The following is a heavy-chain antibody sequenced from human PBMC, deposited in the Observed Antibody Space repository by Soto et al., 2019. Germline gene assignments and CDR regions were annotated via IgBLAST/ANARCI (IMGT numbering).Heavy chain of an antibody. V-gene: IGHV4-39*01. Sequence: PSEPLSLTYTVSGGSISSSSYYWGWIRQPPGKGLEWIGSIYYSGSTYYNPSLKSRVTISVDTSKNQFSLKLSSVTAADTAVYYCARYPAVAPSYYYGMDVWGQGTTVTVSS. CDR3: ARYPAVAPSYYYGMDV. CDR1: GGSISSSSYY. D-gene: IGHD6-19*01. CDR2: IYYSGST. J-gene: IGHJ6*02.